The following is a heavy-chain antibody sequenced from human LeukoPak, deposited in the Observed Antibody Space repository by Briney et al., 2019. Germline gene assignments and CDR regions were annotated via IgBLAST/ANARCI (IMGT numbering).Heavy chain of an antibody. V-gene: IGHV4-4*07. J-gene: IGHJ4*02. CDR1: GDFISGPY. CDR3: ATASGAGGFLHR. CDR2: VYTTRTT. D-gene: IGHD1-26*01. Sequence: SETLSLTCTVSGDFISGPYWTWVRQPAGKGLEWIGRVYTTRTTNFNPSLKSRLSMSVDASKKQLYMTLNYVTAADTAVYFCATASGAGGFLHRWGQGILVTVSS.